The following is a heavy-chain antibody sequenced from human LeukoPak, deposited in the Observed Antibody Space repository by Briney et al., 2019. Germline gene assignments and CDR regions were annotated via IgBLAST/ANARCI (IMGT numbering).Heavy chain of an antibody. CDR3: AMSFYDISDYSLSGAFDI. CDR2: ISHSGNT. D-gene: IGHD3-22*01. J-gene: IGHJ3*02. V-gene: IGHV4-34*01. Sequence: SETLSLTCAVYGGSFSSYYWSWVRQPPGKGLEWIGEISHSGNTNYNPSLKSRVTISLDTSKKQFFLRLSSVTAADTAVYYCAMSFYDISDYSLSGAFDIWGQGTMVTVSS. CDR1: GGSFSSYY.